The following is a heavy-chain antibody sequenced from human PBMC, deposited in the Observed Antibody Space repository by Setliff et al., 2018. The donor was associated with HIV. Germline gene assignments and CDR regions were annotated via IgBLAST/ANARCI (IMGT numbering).Heavy chain of an antibody. CDR3: AKSLLVAGNDY. J-gene: IGHJ4*02. D-gene: IGHD2-8*02. Sequence: PGGSLRLSCAASGFTFNSYSMNWVRQAPGKGLEWVSSISSSNSYKHYADSVKGRFTISRDNAKNSLYLQMNSLRADDTAVYYCAKSLLVAGNDYWGQGTLVTVSS. CDR2: ISSSNSYK. CDR1: GFTFNSYS. V-gene: IGHV3-21*04.